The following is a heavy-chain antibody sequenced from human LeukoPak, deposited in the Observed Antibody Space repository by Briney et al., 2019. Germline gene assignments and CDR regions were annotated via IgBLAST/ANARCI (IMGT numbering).Heavy chain of an antibody. J-gene: IGHJ6*03. V-gene: IGHV1-69*02. Sequence: SVKVSCKASGGTFSSYTISWVRQAPGQGLEWMGRIIPILGIANYAQKFQGRVTITTDESTSTAYMELSSLRSEDTAVYYCARTPPIFGVVISPFDYYYYYMDVWGKGTTVTVSS. CDR1: GGTFSSYT. CDR2: IIPILGIA. CDR3: ARTPPIFGVVISPFDYYYYYMDV. D-gene: IGHD3-3*01.